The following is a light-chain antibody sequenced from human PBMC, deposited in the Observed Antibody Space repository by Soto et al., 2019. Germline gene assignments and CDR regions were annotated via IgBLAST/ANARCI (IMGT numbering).Light chain of an antibody. Sequence: QSVLTQPPSASGTPGQRVTISCSGSSYNIGSNTVNWYQQLPGTAPKPLIYSNNQRPSGVPDRFSGSKSGTPASLAISGLQSEDEADYYCAAWDDSLNGYVFATGTKVTVL. J-gene: IGLJ1*01. CDR2: SNN. CDR1: SYNIGSNT. V-gene: IGLV1-44*01. CDR3: AAWDDSLNGYV.